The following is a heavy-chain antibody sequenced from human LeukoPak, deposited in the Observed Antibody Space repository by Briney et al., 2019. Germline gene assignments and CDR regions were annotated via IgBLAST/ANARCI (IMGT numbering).Heavy chain of an antibody. CDR3: ARIFSYYFDY. D-gene: IGHD2-15*01. Sequence: PSETLSLTCAVSGYSISSGYYWGWIWQPPGKGLEWIGSIYHSGSTYYNPSLKSRVTISVDTSKNQFSLKLSSVTAADTAVYYCARIFSYYFDYWGQGTLVTVSS. J-gene: IGHJ4*02. V-gene: IGHV4-38-2*01. CDR1: GYSISSGYY. CDR2: IYHSGST.